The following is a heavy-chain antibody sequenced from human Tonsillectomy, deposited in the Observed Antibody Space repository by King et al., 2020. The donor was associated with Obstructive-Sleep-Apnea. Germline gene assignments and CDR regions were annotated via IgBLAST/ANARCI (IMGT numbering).Heavy chain of an antibody. CDR3: AKARTLYAFDI. CDR1: GFTFSSYG. Sequence: VQLVQSGGGVVQPGRSLRLSCAASGFTFSSYGMHWVRQAPGKGLEGGAVISYDGSNKYYADSVKGRFTISRDNSKNTLYLQMNSLRAEDTAVYYCAKARTLYAFDIWGQGTMVTVSS. D-gene: IGHD3-16*01. CDR2: ISYDGSNK. J-gene: IGHJ3*02. V-gene: IGHV3-30*18.